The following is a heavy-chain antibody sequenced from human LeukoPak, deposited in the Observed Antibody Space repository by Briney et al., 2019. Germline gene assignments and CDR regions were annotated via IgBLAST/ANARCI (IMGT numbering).Heavy chain of an antibody. Sequence: GGSLRLSCAASGFTFNSYSMNWVRQAPGKGLEWVSSISSSSSYIYYADSVKGRFTISRDNAKNSLYLQMNSLRAEDTAVYYCAQGYSSSWYPSWFDPWGQGTLVTVSS. CDR2: ISSSSSYI. D-gene: IGHD6-13*01. CDR3: AQGYSSSWYPSWFDP. J-gene: IGHJ5*02. CDR1: GFTFNSYS. V-gene: IGHV3-21*04.